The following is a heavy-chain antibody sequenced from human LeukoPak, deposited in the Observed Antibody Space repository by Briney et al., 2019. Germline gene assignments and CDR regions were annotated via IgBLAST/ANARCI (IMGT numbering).Heavy chain of an antibody. V-gene: IGHV4-59*01. D-gene: IGHD5-24*01. CDR2: IYHSGST. J-gene: IGHJ4*02. CDR3: ARDHGYNSFDY. Sequence: PSETLSLTCTLSGGSISTYYWSWIRQPPGKGLEWIGYIYHSGSTNYNPSLKSRVTISVDTSKNQFSLKLSSVTAADTAVYYCARDHGYNSFDYWGQGTLVTVSS. CDR1: GGSISTYY.